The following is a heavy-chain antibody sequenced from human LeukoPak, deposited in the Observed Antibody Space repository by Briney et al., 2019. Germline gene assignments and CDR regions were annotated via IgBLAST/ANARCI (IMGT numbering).Heavy chain of an antibody. V-gene: IGHV1-2*02. J-gene: IGHJ6*03. CDR1: GYTFTGYY. CDR2: INANSGGT. Sequence: ASVKVSCKASGYTFTGYYMHWARQAPGQGLEWMGWINANSGGTHSAQKFQGRVTMTRDASISTAYMELSRLRSDDTAVYYCARHPTVVTPDYYYYMDVWGKGTTVTISS. D-gene: IGHD4-23*01. CDR3: ARHPTVVTPDYYYYMDV.